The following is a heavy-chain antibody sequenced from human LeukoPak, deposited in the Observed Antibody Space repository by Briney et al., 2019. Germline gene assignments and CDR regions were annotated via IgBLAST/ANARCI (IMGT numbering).Heavy chain of an antibody. D-gene: IGHD4-23*01. CDR1: GFTISSYS. V-gene: IGHV3-48*04. CDR2: ISSSSSLI. Sequence: QPGGSLRLSCAASGFTISSYSMNWVRQAPGRGLEWVSYISSSSSLIHCADSVKGRFTISRDNAKNSLDLQMNSLRVEDTALYYCARGGSGNSNWFDPWGQGTLVTVSS. CDR3: ARGGSGNSNWFDP. J-gene: IGHJ5*02.